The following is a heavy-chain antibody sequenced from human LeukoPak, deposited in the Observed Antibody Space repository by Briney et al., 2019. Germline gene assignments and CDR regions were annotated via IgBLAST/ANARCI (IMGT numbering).Heavy chain of an antibody. J-gene: IGHJ6*03. CDR3: AREVTVAGTFYFYMDV. CDR2: IYYGGRT. CDR1: GGSISGHY. Sequence: SETLSLTCSVSGGSISGHYWTWVRQPPGQALEFIGYIYYGGRTQYNPSLKSRVTMTMDTSKNQFSLRLNSVSAADTAVYYCAREVTVAGTFYFYMDVWGKGATVTVSS. D-gene: IGHD6-19*01. V-gene: IGHV4-59*11.